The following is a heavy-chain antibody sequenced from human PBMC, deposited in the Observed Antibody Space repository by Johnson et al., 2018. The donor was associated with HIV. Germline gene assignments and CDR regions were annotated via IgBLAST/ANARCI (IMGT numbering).Heavy chain of an antibody. J-gene: IGHJ3*02. Sequence: VQLVESGGGLIQPGESLRLSCAASGFTVSTYHMSWVRQAPGKGLEWVSVIYDGGRTYYGDSVKGRFTISGDTSKNTLHLEMNSLGAGDTAMYYCARGTIIMFRGVIGFDIWGQGTMVTVSS. V-gene: IGHV3-53*01. D-gene: IGHD3-10*01. CDR3: ARGTIIMFRGVIGFDI. CDR2: IYDGGRT. CDR1: GFTVSTYH.